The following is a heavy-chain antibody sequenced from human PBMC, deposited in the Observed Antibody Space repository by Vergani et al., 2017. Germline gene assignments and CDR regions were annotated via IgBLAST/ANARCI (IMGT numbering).Heavy chain of an antibody. J-gene: IGHJ5*02. D-gene: IGHD3-3*01. Sequence: QVQLQESGPGLVKPSQTLSLTCTVSGGSISSGGYYWSWIRQHPGKGLEWIGYIYYSGSTYYNASLKSRVTISVDTSKNQFSLKLSSVTAADTAVYYCARVHAFWSGYYLGWFDPWGQGTLVTVSS. V-gene: IGHV4-31*03. CDR1: GGSISSGGYY. CDR2: IYYSGST. CDR3: ARVHAFWSGYYLGWFDP.